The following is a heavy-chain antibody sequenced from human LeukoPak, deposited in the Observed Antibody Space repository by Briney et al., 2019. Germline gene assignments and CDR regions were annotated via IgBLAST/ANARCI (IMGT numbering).Heavy chain of an antibody. Sequence: GGSLRLSCAASGFTFSSYAMSWVRQAPGKGLEWVSAISGSGGSTYDGDSVKGRFTVSRDNSKNTLYLQMNSLRAEDTAVYYCAKSKKYYYGSGPFDYWGQGTLVTVSS. CDR3: AKSKKYYYGSGPFDY. CDR1: GFTFSSYA. V-gene: IGHV3-23*01. J-gene: IGHJ4*02. D-gene: IGHD3-10*01. CDR2: ISGSGGST.